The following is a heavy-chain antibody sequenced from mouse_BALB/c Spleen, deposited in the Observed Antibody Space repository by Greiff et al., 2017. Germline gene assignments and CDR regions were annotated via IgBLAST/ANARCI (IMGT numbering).Heavy chain of an antibody. Sequence: EVQLVESGGGLVQPGGSRKLSCAASGFTFSSFGMHWVRQAPEKGLEWVAYISSGSSTIYYADTVKGRFTISRDNPKNTLFLQMTSLRSEDTAMYYCARHGGYAMDYWGQGTSVTVSS. CDR3: ARHGGYAMDY. CDR1: GFTFSSFG. J-gene: IGHJ4*01. V-gene: IGHV5-17*02. CDR2: ISSGSSTI.